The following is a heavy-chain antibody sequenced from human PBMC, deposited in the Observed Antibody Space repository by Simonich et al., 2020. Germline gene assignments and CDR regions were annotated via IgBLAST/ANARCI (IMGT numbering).Heavy chain of an antibody. CDR2: TNHSGST. V-gene: IGHV4-34*01. CDR3: ARHLQLGPFDY. D-gene: IGHD1-1*01. CDR1: GGSFSGYY. Sequence: QVQLQQWGAGLLKPSETLSLTCAVYGGSFSGYYWIWIRQPPGKGLEWIGETNHSGSTNYNPSLKSRVTISVDTSKNQFSLKLSSVTAADTAVYYCARHLQLGPFDYWGQGTLVTVSS. J-gene: IGHJ4*02.